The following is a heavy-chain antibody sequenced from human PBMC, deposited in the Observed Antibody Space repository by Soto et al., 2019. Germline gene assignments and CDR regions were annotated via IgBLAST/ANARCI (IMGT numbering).Heavy chain of an antibody. V-gene: IGHV2-5*02. CDR1: GFSLSTSGVG. Sequence: SGPTLVNPTQTLTLTCTFSGFSLSTSGVGVGWIRQPPGKALEWLALIYWDDDKRYSPSLKSRLTITKDTSKNQVVLTMTNMDPVDTATYYCAHYGSGSYLGGNWFDPWGQGTLVTVSS. D-gene: IGHD3-10*01. J-gene: IGHJ5*02. CDR2: IYWDDDK. CDR3: AHYGSGSYLGGNWFDP.